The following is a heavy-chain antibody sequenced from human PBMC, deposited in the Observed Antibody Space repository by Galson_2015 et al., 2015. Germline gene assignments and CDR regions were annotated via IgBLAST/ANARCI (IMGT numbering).Heavy chain of an antibody. CDR3: ARVVGTMVRGVIMGLSASDM. CDR2: ISSSSSYT. CDR1: GFTFSDYS. J-gene: IGHJ3*02. V-gene: IGHV3-11*06. Sequence: SLRLSCAASGFTFSDYSLSWIRPAPGEGLEWISYISSSSSYTNYADSVKGRFTISRDNAKNSLYLQMNSLRAEDTAVYYCARVVGTMVRGVIMGLSASDMWGQGTMVTVSS. D-gene: IGHD3-10*01.